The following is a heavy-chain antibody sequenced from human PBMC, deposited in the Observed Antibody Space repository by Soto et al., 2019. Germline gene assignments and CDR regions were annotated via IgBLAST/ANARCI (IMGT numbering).Heavy chain of an antibody. CDR1: GYTFTGYY. J-gene: IGHJ4*02. CDR2: INPNSGGT. Sequence: QVQLVQSGAEVKKPGASVKVSCKASGYTFTGYYMHWVRQAPGEGLEWMGWINPNSGGTNYAQKFQGWVTMTRDTSISTAYMELSWLRSDDTAVYYCARGGYMTTVTTIDLDYWGQGTLVTVSS. CDR3: ARGGYMTTVTTIDLDY. D-gene: IGHD4-17*01. V-gene: IGHV1-2*04.